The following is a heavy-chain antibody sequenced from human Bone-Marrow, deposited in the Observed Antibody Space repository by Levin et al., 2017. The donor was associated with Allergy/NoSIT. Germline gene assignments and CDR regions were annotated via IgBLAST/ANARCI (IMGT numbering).Heavy chain of an antibody. D-gene: IGHD3-16*02. CDR2: IYPGDSTT. J-gene: IGHJ4*02. Sequence: KVSCKGSGYNFISFWIAWVRQMPGKGPEWMGIIYPGDSTTKYSPSFEGQVTMSVDKSISTAYLQWSSLRASDTAMYYCARARKDYIWGSSRGYYFDAWGQGTLATVSS. CDR1: GYNFISFW. V-gene: IGHV5-51*01. CDR3: ARARKDYIWGSSRGYYFDA.